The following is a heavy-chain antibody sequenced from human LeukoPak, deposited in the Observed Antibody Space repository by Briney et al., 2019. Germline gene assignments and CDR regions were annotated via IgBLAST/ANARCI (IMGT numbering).Heavy chain of an antibody. CDR3: ARDSYCSSTSCYYGMDV. CDR1: GGTFSSYA. Sequence: GASVKVSCKASGGTFSSYASSWVRQAPGQGLEWMGCIIPIFGTANYAQKFQGRVTITADESTSTAYMELSSLRSEDTAVYYCARDSYCSSTSCYYGMDVWGQGTTVTVSS. D-gene: IGHD2-2*01. J-gene: IGHJ6*02. V-gene: IGHV1-69*01. CDR2: IIPIFGTA.